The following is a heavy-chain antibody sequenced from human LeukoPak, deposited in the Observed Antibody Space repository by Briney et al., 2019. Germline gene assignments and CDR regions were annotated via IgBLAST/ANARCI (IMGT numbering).Heavy chain of an antibody. CDR2: IYSGGST. CDR3: ARDGQQLALEY. D-gene: IGHD6-13*01. V-gene: IGHV3-66*01. J-gene: IGHJ4*02. Sequence: PGGSLRLSCATSGLSVNRKYMIWVRQAPGKGLEWVSVIYSGGSTYYADSVKGRFTISRDNSKNTLYLQMNSLRAEDTAVYYCARDGQQLALEYWGQGTLVTVSS. CDR1: GLSVNRKY.